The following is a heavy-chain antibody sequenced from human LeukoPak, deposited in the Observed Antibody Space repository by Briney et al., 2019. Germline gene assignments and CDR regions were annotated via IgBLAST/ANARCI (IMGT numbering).Heavy chain of an antibody. CDR1: GDSISRYY. D-gene: IGHD6-13*01. CDR3: ARYGVDSSSYGMDV. Sequence: SQTLSLTCIVAGDSISRYYTSWVRQPPRKGMEWIGYIYYSGSTNYNPSLKSRVTRSVDTSKNHFSLKLSSVTAADTAVYYCARYGVDSSSYGMDVWGQGTTVTVSS. J-gene: IGHJ6*02. CDR2: IYYSGST. V-gene: IGHV4-59*01.